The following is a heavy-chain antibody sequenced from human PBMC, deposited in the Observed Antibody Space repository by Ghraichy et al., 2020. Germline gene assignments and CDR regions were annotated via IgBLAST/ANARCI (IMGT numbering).Heavy chain of an antibody. D-gene: IGHD2-21*02. J-gene: IGHJ4*02. CDR1: GYTFTSYD. CDR3: ARVRRRPDSLRRGGYCMGY. Sequence: ASVKVSCKASGYTFTSYDINWVRQATGQGLEWMGWMNPNSGNTGYAQKFQGRVTMTRNTSISTAYMELSSLRSEDTAVYYCARVRRRPDSLRRGGYCMGYWGQGTLVTVSS. CDR2: MNPNSGNT. V-gene: IGHV1-8*01.